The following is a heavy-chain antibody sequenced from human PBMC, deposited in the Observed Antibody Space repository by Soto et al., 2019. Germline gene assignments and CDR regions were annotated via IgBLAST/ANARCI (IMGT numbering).Heavy chain of an antibody. J-gene: IGHJ6*02. V-gene: IGHV3-33*01. CDR2: IWYDGSNK. D-gene: IGHD6-13*01. CDR1: GFTFSSYG. CDR3: ARDPAAGKGYYYYGMDV. Sequence: PGGSLRLSCAASGFTFSSYGMHWVRQAPGKGLEWVAVIWYDGSNKYYADSVKGRFTISRDNSKNTLYLQMNSLRAEDTAVYYCARDPAAGKGYYYYGMDVWGQGTTVTVSS.